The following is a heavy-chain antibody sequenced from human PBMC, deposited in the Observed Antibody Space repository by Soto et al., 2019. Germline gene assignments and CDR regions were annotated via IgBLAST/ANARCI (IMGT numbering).Heavy chain of an antibody. CDR2: INHSGST. Sequence: QVQLQQWGAGLLKPSKTLSLTCAVYGGSFIGYYWGGIRQPPGKGRGWIGEINHSGSTNYNPSLKSRVTISVDTSKNQFSLKLSSVTAADTAVYYCARFTMVPYYYYYGMDVWGQGTTVTVSS. CDR3: ARFTMVPYYYYYGMDV. V-gene: IGHV4-34*01. D-gene: IGHD3-10*01. CDR1: GGSFIGYY. J-gene: IGHJ6*02.